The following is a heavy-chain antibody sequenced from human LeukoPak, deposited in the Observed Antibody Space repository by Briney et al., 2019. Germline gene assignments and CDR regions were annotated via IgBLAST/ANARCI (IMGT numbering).Heavy chain of an antibody. Sequence: ASVKVSCKASGYRFTSYYIQWVRQAPGQGLEWMGIINPTGDGTNYAQEFQGRVTMTRDMSTSTVYMELSSLRSEDTAVYYCARGGTIFGVVIQGDAFDIWGQGTMVTVSS. V-gene: IGHV1-46*01. J-gene: IGHJ3*02. CDR2: INPTGDGT. CDR1: GYRFTSYY. D-gene: IGHD3-3*01. CDR3: ARGGTIFGVVIQGDAFDI.